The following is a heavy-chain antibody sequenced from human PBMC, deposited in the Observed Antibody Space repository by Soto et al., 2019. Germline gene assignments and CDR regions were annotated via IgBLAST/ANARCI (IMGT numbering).Heavy chain of an antibody. V-gene: IGHV3-23*01. CDR1: GFTFSSYA. D-gene: IGHD4-17*01. J-gene: IGHJ5*02. CDR3: AKGGGTTVVLDP. CDR2: ISGSGGST. Sequence: EVQLLESGGGLVQPGGSVRLSCAASGFTFSSYAMSWVRQAPGKGLEWVSAISGSGGSTYYADSVKGRFTISRDNSKNTLYLRMNSLRAEDTAVYYCAKGGGTTVVLDPWGQGTLVTVSS.